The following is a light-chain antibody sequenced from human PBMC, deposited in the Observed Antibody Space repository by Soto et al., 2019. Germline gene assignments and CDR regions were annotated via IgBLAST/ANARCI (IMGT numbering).Light chain of an antibody. Sequence: EIVMTQSPATLSVSPGERATLSCRASQSVSSNLAWYQQKPGQAPRLLICGASTRATGIPARFRGSGSGTDFTLSISSLEPEDFAVYYCQQRADRPPWTFGQGT. CDR3: QQRADRPPWT. CDR1: QSVSSN. J-gene: IGKJ1*01. V-gene: IGKV3-15*01. CDR2: GAS.